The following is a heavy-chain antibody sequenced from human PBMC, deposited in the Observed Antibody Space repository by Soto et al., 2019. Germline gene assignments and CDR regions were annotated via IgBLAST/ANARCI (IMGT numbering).Heavy chain of an antibody. D-gene: IGHD6-6*01. Sequence: PGGSLRLSCAASGLTFSSYAMSWVRQAPGKGLEWVSAISGSGGSTYYADSVKGRFTISRDNSKNTLYQQMNSLRAEDTAVYYSAKEGRIAARPHLFDYWGQGTLVTVSS. J-gene: IGHJ4*02. CDR1: GLTFSSYA. V-gene: IGHV3-23*01. CDR2: ISGSGGST. CDR3: AKEGRIAARPHLFDY.